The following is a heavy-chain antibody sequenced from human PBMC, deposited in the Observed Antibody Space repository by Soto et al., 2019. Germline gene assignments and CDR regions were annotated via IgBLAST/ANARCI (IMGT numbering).Heavy chain of an antibody. D-gene: IGHD2-2*01. Sequence: GPSLTLSCAASGFTFSSYAMRCVRQAPRRGLDWFSAISGRGVITYYAYSVKGRFTISIDNSKNTLYLQMNSLRAEDTAVYYCAKGSVPAATKYYYYWMDVGCQGPTVNVS. CDR2: ISGRGVIT. CDR1: GFTFSSYA. V-gene: IGHV3-23*01. CDR3: AKGSVPAATKYYYYWMDV. J-gene: IGHJ6*02.